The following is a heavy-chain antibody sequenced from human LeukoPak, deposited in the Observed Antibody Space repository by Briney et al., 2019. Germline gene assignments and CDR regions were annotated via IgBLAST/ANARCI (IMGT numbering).Heavy chain of an antibody. Sequence: SETLSLICTVSGGSISTSSYYWGWIRQPPGKELEWIGSIYSSGSTYYHPTLKIRLTISVDTSKNQFSLKLSSVTAADRAVYYCARQVGYSGSYFSDYWGQGTLVTVSS. V-gene: IGHV4-39*01. CDR2: IYSSGST. J-gene: IGHJ4*02. CDR3: ARQVGYSGSYFSDY. D-gene: IGHD1-26*01. CDR1: GGSISTSSYY.